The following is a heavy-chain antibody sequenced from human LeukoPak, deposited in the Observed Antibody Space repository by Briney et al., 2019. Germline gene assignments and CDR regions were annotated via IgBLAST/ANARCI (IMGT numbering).Heavy chain of an antibody. CDR3: ARDNDSRDPPHFDY. CDR2: ISSSGSTI. J-gene: IGHJ4*02. V-gene: IGHV3-48*03. D-gene: IGHD3-16*01. CDR1: GFTFSSYE. Sequence: GGSLRLSCAASGFTFSSYEMNWVRQAPGKGLEWVSYISSSGSTIYYADSVKGRFTISRDNSKNTLYLQMNSLRAEDTAVYYCARDNDSRDPPHFDYWGQGTLVTVSS.